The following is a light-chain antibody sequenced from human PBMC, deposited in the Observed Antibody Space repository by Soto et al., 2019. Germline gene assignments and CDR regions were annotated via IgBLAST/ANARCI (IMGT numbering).Light chain of an antibody. J-gene: IGKJ4*01. CDR1: QDISHY. CDR2: AVS. V-gene: IGKV1-17*03. CDR3: QQLNSYPLT. Sequence: DIQVTQSPSAMSASVGDRVTITCRASQDISHYLAWFQQKPGKVPKRLIFAVSTLQSGVPSRFSGSGSGTDFTLTISSLQPEDFATYYCQQLNSYPLTFGGGTKVDI.